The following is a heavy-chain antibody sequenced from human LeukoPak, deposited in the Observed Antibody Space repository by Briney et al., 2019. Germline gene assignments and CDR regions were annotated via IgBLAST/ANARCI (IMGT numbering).Heavy chain of an antibody. CDR1: GGSISSGGYS. J-gene: IGHJ4*02. CDR3: AKQLGYCSDGSCYFPY. CDR2: IYHSGST. V-gene: IGHV4-30-2*01. D-gene: IGHD2-15*01. Sequence: PSQTLSLTCAVSGGSISSGGYSWSWIRQPPGKGLEWIGYIYHSGSTYYNPSLKSRVTISVDRSKNQFSLKLSSVTAEDTAVYYCAKQLGYCSDGSCYFPYWGQGTLVTVSS.